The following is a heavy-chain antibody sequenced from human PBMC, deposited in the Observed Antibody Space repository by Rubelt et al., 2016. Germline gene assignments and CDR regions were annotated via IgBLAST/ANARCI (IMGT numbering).Heavy chain of an antibody. CDR1: GFSFSSYA. V-gene: IGHV3-64*04. CDR2: ISSNGGST. J-gene: IGHJ4*02. Sequence: RGGSLRLSCAVSGFSFSSYAMHWVRQAPGKGLEYVSGISSNGGSTYHADSVKGRFTISRDTSKNTLYLQMNSLKVEDTAVYYCARDWTLISVSGPVSESDYWGQGTLVTVSA. D-gene: IGHD6-19*01. CDR3: ARDWTLISVSGPVSESDY.